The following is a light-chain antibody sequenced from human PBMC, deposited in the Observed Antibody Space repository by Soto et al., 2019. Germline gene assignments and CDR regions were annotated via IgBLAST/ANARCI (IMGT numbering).Light chain of an antibody. J-gene: IGKJ2*01. CDR2: GAS. Sequence: EIVMTQSPATLSVSPGERATLSCRASQSVSSNLAWYQQKPGQAPRLLIYGASTRATGIPARFSGSGSGTDFTLTISSLQSEDFAVYYCRQYNNWPPTFGQGTKLEIK. CDR3: RQYNNWPPT. V-gene: IGKV3-15*01. CDR1: QSVSSN.